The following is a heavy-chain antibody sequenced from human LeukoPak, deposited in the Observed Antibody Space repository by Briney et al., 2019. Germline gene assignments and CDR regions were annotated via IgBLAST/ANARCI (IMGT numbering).Heavy chain of an antibody. J-gene: IGHJ4*02. D-gene: IGHD4-11*01. CDR1: GFPFSSYG. CDR2: IWYDGSNK. CDR3: ARSRLHARWYFDY. Sequence: PGRSLRLSCAASGFPFSSYGMHWVRRAPGKGLEWVAVIWYDGSNKYYADSVKGRFTISRDNSKNTLYLQMNSLRAEDTAVYYCARSRLHARWYFDYWGQGTLVTVSS. V-gene: IGHV3-33*01.